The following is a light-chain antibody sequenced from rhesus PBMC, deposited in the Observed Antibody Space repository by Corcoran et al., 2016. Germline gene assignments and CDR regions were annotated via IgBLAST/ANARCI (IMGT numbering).Light chain of an antibody. J-gene: IGKJ3*01. Sequence: DIQMTQSPSSLSASIGDKVTITCRASQGISSWLAWYQQKPGKAPTLLIYKASSLQSGVPSRFSGSGSGTDFTLTISSLQPEDFATYYCLQYSSSPFTFGPGTKLDIK. V-gene: IGKV1-22*01. CDR1: QGISSW. CDR2: KAS. CDR3: LQYSSSPFT.